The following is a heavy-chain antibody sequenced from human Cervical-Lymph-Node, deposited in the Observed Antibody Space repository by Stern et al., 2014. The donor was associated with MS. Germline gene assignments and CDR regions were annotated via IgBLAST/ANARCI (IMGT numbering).Heavy chain of an antibody. CDR3: ARPIYYGDNYYYFDY. CDR2: IYPGDSDA. D-gene: IGHD4-23*01. Sequence: EVQLVESGAEVKKPGESLKISCKVSGYTFTSYWIGWVRQMPGKGLEGMAIIYPGDSDARYSPSFQGQVTISADKSITTAYLQWSSLKASDTAMYYCARPIYYGDNYYYFDYWGQGTLVTVSS. CDR1: GYTFTSYW. V-gene: IGHV5-51*01. J-gene: IGHJ4*02.